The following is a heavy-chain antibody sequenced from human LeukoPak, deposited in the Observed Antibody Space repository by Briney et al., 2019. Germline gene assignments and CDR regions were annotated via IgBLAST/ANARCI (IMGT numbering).Heavy chain of an antibody. J-gene: IGHJ4*02. CDR3: ARDQPRRDSFDS. Sequence: GASVKVSCKASGYSFTDYYMHWVRQAPGQGLEWMGWINPNSGGTNYAQKFQGRVTMTTDTSTSTAYMELRSLRSDDTAVYYCARDQPRRDSFDSWGQGTLVTVSS. CDR2: INPNSGGT. CDR1: GYSFTDYY. V-gene: IGHV1-2*02.